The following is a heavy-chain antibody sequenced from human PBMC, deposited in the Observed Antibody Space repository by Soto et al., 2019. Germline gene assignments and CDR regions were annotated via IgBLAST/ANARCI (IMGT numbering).Heavy chain of an antibody. D-gene: IGHD2-15*01. CDR1: GGSISSYY. J-gene: IGHJ4*02. V-gene: IGHV4-59*08. CDR3: ARHQEVVAALDYYDY. Sequence: QVQLQESGPGLVKPSETLSLTCTVSGGSISSYYWSWIRQPPGKGLEWIGYIYYSGSTNYNPSLKSRVTISVDPSKNQFSLKLSSVTAADTAVYYCARHQEVVAALDYYDYWGQGTLVTVSS. CDR2: IYYSGST.